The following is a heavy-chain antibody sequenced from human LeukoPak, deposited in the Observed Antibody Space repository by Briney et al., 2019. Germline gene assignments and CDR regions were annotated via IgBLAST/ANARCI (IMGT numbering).Heavy chain of an antibody. CDR1: GDSVSVKSDV. CDR3: ARDADWAYDAFDI. D-gene: IGHD3-9*01. V-gene: IGHV6-1*01. J-gene: IGHJ3*02. Sequence: SRTLSLTCALSGDSVSVKSDVWNWIRQSPSRGLEWLGRTYYRSKWINDYATSVKSRIIISPDTSKNQFSLHLNSVTPEDTAVYYCARDADWAYDAFDIWGQGTMVTVSS. CDR2: TYYRSKWIN.